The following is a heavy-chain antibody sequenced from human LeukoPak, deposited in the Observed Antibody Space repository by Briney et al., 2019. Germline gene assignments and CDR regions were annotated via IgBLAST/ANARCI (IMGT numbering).Heavy chain of an antibody. CDR2: INPNSGGT. J-gene: IGHJ4*02. D-gene: IGHD6-13*01. Sequence: ASVKVSCKASGYTFTGYYMHWVRQAPGQGLEWMGWINPNSGGTNYAQKFQGWVTMTRDTSIGTAYMELSRLRSDDTAVYYCAREDTAAGYDYWGQGTLVTVSS. CDR1: GYTFTGYY. CDR3: AREDTAAGYDY. V-gene: IGHV1-2*04.